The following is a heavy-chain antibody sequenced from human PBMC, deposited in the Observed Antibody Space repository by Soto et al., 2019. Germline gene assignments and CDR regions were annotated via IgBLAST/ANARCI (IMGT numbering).Heavy chain of an antibody. CDR1: GYTFTSYG. D-gene: IGHD1-1*01. CDR2: ISAYNGNT. Sequence: QVQLVQSGAEVKKPGASVKVSCKASGYTFTSYGISWVRQAPGQGLEWMGWISAYNGNTNYAQKLQDRVTMTTDTSTSTAYMELRSLRSDDTAVYYCARDPHYPWRLASTTYYYYYGMDVWGQGTTVTVSS. J-gene: IGHJ6*02. CDR3: ARDPHYPWRLASTTYYYYYGMDV. V-gene: IGHV1-18*01.